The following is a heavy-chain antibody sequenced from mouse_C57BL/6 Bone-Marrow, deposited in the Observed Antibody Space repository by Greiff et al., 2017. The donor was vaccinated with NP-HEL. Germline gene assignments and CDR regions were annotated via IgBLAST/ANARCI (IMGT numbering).Heavy chain of an antibody. J-gene: IGHJ2*01. D-gene: IGHD1-1*01. Sequence: VQLQQSGPELVKPGASVKISCKASGYSFTGYYMNWVKQSPEKSLEWIGEINPSTGGTTYNQKFKAKATLTVDKSSSTAYMQLKSLTSEDSAVYYCARCGYGLDYWGQGTTLTGSS. V-gene: IGHV1-42*01. CDR3: ARCGYGLDY. CDR2: INPSTGGT. CDR1: GYSFTGYY.